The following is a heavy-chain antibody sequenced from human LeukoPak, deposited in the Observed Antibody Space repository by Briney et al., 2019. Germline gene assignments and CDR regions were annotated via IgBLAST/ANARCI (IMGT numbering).Heavy chain of an antibody. CDR3: ARGAGGYSHKDY. Sequence: SETLSLTCTVSGGSISSYYWSWIRQPPGKGLEWIGYIYYSGSTNYNPSLKSRVTISVDPSKNQFSLKLSSVTAADTAVYYCARGAGGYSHKDYWGQGTLVTVSS. CDR2: IYYSGST. D-gene: IGHD5-24*01. CDR1: GGSISSYY. J-gene: IGHJ4*02. V-gene: IGHV4-59*01.